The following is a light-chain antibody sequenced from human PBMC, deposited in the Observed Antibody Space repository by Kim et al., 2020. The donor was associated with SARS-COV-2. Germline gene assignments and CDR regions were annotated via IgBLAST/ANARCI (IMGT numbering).Light chain of an antibody. V-gene: IGKV3-11*01. CDR3: QQRSNWFT. Sequence: SSSPGDSAPLHARASQGLRLYLSWSQQNPRRAPSLLLYGAPHRATGIPARFSGSGSGTVFTLTNRSVEPEDFAVYYCQQRSNWFTFGGGTKVHIK. CDR1: QGLRLY. J-gene: IGKJ4*01. CDR2: GAP.